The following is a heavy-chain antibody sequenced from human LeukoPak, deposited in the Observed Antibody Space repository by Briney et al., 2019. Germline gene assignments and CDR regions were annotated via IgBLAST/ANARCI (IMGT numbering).Heavy chain of an antibody. CDR1: GGSISSSNW. D-gene: IGHD5-24*01. V-gene: IGHV4-4*02. Sequence: SETLSLTCAVSGGSISSSNWWSWVRQPPGKGLEWIGEIYHSGSTNYNPSLKSRVTISVDKSKNQFSLKLSSVTAADTAVYYCARSPESRDGYHFDYWGQGTLVTVSS. CDR3: ARSPESRDGYHFDY. CDR2: IYHSGST. J-gene: IGHJ4*02.